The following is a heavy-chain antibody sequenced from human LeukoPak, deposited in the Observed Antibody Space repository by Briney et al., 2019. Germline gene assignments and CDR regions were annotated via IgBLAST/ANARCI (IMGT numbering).Heavy chain of an antibody. CDR2: INHSGST. J-gene: IGHJ6*02. CDR1: GGSFSGYY. D-gene: IGHD6-13*01. Sequence: PSETLSLTCAVYGGSFSGYYWSWIRQPPGKGLEWIGEINHSGSTNYNPSLKSRVTISVDTSKNQFSLKLSSVTAADTAVYYCLGVAAGTVYYYYGMDVWGQGTTVTVSS. V-gene: IGHV4-34*01. CDR3: LGVAAGTVYYYYGMDV.